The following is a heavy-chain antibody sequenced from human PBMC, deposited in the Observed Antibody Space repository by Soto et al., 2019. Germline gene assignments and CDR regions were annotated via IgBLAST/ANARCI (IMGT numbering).Heavy chain of an antibody. Sequence: PSETMSLTCTVTGGSMTSGDQYWTWIRHRPGEGLEWFGYINHRGSLYYNPSLKSRVSMSVDTSKNQFSLNLSSVTAADTAVYYCARELPQRQGRNMDASGQGATVTVSS. CDR1: GGSMTSGDQY. CDR2: INHRGSL. V-gene: IGHV4-31*03. D-gene: IGHD1-1*01. CDR3: ARELPQRQGRNMDA. J-gene: IGHJ6*02.